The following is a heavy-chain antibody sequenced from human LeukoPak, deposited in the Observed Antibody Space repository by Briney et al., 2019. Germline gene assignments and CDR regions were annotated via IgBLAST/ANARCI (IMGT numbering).Heavy chain of an antibody. CDR1: GFTFDDYA. Sequence: PGGSLRLSCAASGFTFDDYAMHWVRQAPGKGLEWVSGISWNSGSIGYADSVKGRFTISRDNAKNSLYLQMNSLRAEDTALYYCAKVSTVTTRYGMDVWGQGTMVTVSS. D-gene: IGHD4-17*01. CDR3: AKVSTVTTRYGMDV. V-gene: IGHV3-9*01. CDR2: ISWNSGSI. J-gene: IGHJ6*02.